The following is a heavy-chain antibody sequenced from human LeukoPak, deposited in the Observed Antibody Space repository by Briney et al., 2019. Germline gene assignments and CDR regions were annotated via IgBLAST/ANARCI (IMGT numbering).Heavy chain of an antibody. CDR2: INHSGST. J-gene: IGHJ5*02. V-gene: IGHV4-34*01. CDR3: ARGAPYSSRFDP. Sequence: SETLSLTCAVYSGSFSGYYWSWIRQPPGKGLEWIGEINHSGSTNYNPSLKSRVTISVDTSKNQFSLKLSSVTAADTAVYYCARGAPYSSRFDPWGQGTLVTVSS. CDR1: SGSFSGYY. D-gene: IGHD6-13*01.